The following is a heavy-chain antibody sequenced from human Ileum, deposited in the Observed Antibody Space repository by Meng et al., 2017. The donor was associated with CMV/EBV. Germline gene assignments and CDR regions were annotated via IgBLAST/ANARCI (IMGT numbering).Heavy chain of an antibody. Sequence: MRWVRQTPGEGLQWVANTEQDRSEKWYVDSVKGRFTISRDNAKNSYVDSVKGRFTISRDKAKNSLYSQMDSLRAEDTAVYYCAKGGSGSYPTYGMDVWGQGTTVTVSS. V-gene: IGHV3-7*01. J-gene: IGHJ6*02. CDR2: TEQDRSEK. D-gene: IGHD3-10*01. CDR3: SLYSQMDSLRAEDTAVYYCAKGGSGSYPTYGMDV.